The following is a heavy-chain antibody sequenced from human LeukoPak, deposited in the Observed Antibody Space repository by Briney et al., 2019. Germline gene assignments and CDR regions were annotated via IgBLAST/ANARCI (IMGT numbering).Heavy chain of an antibody. J-gene: IGHJ5*02. Sequence: ASVKVSCKASEYSFTSHYMHWVRQAPGQGLEWLGLINPSGSSTLYAQKFQGRVTMTRDMSTTTDYMELSSLRSEDTAVYYCARDNSVGDVAWWFDPWGQGTLVTVSS. V-gene: IGHV1-46*01. CDR1: EYSFTSHY. CDR2: INPSGSST. CDR3: ARDNSVGDVAWWFDP. D-gene: IGHD1-26*01.